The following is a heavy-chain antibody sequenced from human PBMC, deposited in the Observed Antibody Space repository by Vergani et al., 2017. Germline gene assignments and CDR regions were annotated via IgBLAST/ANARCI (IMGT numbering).Heavy chain of an antibody. J-gene: IGHJ5*02. CDR1: EYSFSAFY. CDR2: INPNNGGS. D-gene: IGHD2-2*01. CDR3: ARMGHCITTNCYDHPS. V-gene: IGHV1-2*02. Sequence: QVQLVQSGAEVKKPGASVKVSCKASEYSFSAFYIHWVRQAPGQGLEWMGWINPNNGGSNYAQKFQDRVTKTRDTSITTVYMELSRLRSDDTAVYYCARMGHCITTNCYDHPSWGQGTLVTVSS.